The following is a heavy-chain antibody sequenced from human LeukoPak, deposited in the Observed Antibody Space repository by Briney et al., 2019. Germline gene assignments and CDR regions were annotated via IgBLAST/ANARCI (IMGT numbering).Heavy chain of an antibody. CDR1: GYTFTSYD. CDR2: MNPNSGNT. Sequence: ASVKVSCKASGYTFTSYDINWVRQATGQGLEWMGWMNPNSGNTGYVQEFQGRVTMTWDTSISTAYMELSSLRSEDTAVYYCARGRGGSSSSPKGYYYYMDVWGKGTTVTVSS. D-gene: IGHD6-6*01. CDR3: ARGRGGSSSSPKGYYYYMDV. V-gene: IGHV1-8*01. J-gene: IGHJ6*03.